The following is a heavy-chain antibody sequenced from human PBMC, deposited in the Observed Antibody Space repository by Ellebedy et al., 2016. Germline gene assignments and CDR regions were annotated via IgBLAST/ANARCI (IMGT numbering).Heavy chain of an antibody. CDR3: TCRANYASSDWVDY. D-gene: IGHD2-21*01. Sequence: GGSLRLXXAASGFTFSASSMHWVRQTSGKGLEWVGRIRSKVKSYATAYAASVKGRFSISRDDSKNTAYLQMNSLETDDTAVYYCTCRANYASSDWVDYWGQGTLVTVSS. CDR1: GFTFSASS. CDR2: IRSKVKSYAT. V-gene: IGHV3-73*01. J-gene: IGHJ4*02.